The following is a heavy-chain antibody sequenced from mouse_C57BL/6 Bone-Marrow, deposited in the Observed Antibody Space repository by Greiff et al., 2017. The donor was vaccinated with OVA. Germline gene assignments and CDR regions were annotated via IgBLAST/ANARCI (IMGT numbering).Heavy chain of an antibody. CDR1: GYTFTDYY. V-gene: IGHV1-26*01. CDR2: INPNNGGT. Sequence: VQLQQSGPELVKPGASVKISCKASGYTFTDYYMNWVKQSHGKSLEWIGDINPNNGGTSYNQKFKGKATLTVDKSSSTAYMELRSLTSEDSAVYYCATYYYGSIFFDYWGQGITLTVSS. J-gene: IGHJ2*01. D-gene: IGHD1-1*01. CDR3: ATYYYGSIFFDY.